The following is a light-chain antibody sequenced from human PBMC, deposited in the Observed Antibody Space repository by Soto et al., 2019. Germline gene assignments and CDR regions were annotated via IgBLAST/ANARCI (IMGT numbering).Light chain of an antibody. V-gene: IGKV3-20*01. CDR1: QRVISSY. J-gene: IGKJ1*01. Sequence: ELVMTQSPGTLTLSPAARATLSSKSSQRVISSYLAWFQQRPGRAPRLLIYGAYKRATDIQDRFTGSGSGTDFALTISRMEPEDFAVYYCQKYVTYHWTVGQGTKV. CDR3: QKYVTYHWT. CDR2: GAY.